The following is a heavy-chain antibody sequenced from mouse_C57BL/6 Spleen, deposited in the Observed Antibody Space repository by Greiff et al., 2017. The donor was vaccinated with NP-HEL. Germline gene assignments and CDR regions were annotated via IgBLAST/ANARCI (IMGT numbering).Heavy chain of an antibody. D-gene: IGHD1-1*01. CDR1: GYAFSSYW. V-gene: IGHV1-82*01. J-gene: IGHJ4*01. CDR2: IYPGDGDT. Sequence: VKLMESGPELVKPGASVKISCKASGYAFSSYWMNWVKQRPGKGLEWIGRIYPGDGDTNTTGKLKGKATLTADKSSSTAYMQLSSLTSEDSAVYFCARSNTTVNLYAMYYWGQGTSVTVSS. CDR3: ARSNTTVNLYAMYY.